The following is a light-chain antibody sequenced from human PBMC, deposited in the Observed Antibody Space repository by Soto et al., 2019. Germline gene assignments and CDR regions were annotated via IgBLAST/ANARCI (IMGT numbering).Light chain of an antibody. CDR3: SSYTTSSAVV. CDR1: SSDVGGYNY. CDR2: EVS. Sequence: QSVLTQPASVSGSPRQSITISCTGTSSDVGGYNYVSWYQQHPGKAPKLMIYEVSNRPSGVSNRFSGSKSGSTASLTISGLRAEDEADYYCSSYTTSSAVVFGGGTKLTVL. J-gene: IGLJ2*01. V-gene: IGLV2-14*01.